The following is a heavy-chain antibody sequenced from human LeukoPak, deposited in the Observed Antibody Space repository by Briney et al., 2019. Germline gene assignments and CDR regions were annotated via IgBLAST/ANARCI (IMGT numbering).Heavy chain of an antibody. CDR1: GGSISSSSYY. J-gene: IGHJ4*02. D-gene: IGHD5-12*01. CDR3: ARDRWLGY. V-gene: IGHV4-39*07. CDR2: IYYSGST. Sequence: PSDTPSLTCTVSGGSISSSSYYWGWIRQPPGKGLEWIGSIYYSGSTYYNPSLKSRVTISVDTSKNQFSLELASVTTADTAVYYCARDRWLGYWGQGTLVTVSS.